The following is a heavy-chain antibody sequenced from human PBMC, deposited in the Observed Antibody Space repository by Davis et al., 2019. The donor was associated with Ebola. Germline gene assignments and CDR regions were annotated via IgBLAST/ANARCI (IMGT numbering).Heavy chain of an antibody. CDR2: INPSGGST. Sequence: ASVKVSCKASGYTFTSYYMHWVRQAPGQGLEWMGIINPSGGSTSYAQKFQGRVTMTRNTSISTAYMELSSLRSEDTAVYYCAREYSSSSDWFDPWGQGTLVTVSS. CDR3: AREYSSSSDWFDP. V-gene: IGHV1-46*01. D-gene: IGHD6-6*01. J-gene: IGHJ5*02. CDR1: GYTFTSYY.